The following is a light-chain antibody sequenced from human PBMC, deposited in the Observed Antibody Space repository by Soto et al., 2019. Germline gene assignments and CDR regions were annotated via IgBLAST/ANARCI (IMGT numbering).Light chain of an antibody. CDR3: RSYAGSNRNWV. Sequence: QSALTQPPSASGSPGQSVTISCSGTSSDVGGYNYVSWYQQHPGKAPKLMIYDVSKRPSGVPDRFSGSKSGTTASLTVSGLQAEDEADYYCRSYAGSNRNWVFGGGTKLTVL. J-gene: IGLJ3*02. CDR2: DVS. CDR1: SSDVGGYNY. V-gene: IGLV2-8*01.